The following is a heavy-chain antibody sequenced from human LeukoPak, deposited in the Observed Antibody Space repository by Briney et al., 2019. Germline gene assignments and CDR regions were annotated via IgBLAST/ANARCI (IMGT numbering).Heavy chain of an antibody. V-gene: IGHV3-23*01. CDR1: VFTFSIYD. D-gene: IGHD2-2*01. Sequence: PGGSLRLSCAASVFTFSIYDMSWVRQAPGEGLEGVSAIRGSGDGYGTYYADSVKGRFTISRDNSKNTLYLQMKSLRAEDTAVYYCAKVGHCPTTSCFWGQGTLVTVSS. J-gene: IGHJ4*02. CDR3: AKVGHCPTTSCF. CDR2: IRGSGDGYGT.